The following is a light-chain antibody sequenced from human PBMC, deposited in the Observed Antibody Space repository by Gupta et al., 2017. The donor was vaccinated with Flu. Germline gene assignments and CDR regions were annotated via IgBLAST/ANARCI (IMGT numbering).Light chain of an antibody. J-gene: IGKJ1*01. V-gene: IGKV2-28*01. CDR1: QGLLHSNGYNY. Sequence: DIVLTQSPLSLPVTPGEPASISCRSSQGLLHSNGYNYLDSYLQKPGRSPQLLIYVGSSRACGNTGGFGWSGGLKDFTQKSSRGEAEDVGGYYSKQARPIPTFGQGTKVEIK. CDR3: KQARPIPT. CDR2: VGS.